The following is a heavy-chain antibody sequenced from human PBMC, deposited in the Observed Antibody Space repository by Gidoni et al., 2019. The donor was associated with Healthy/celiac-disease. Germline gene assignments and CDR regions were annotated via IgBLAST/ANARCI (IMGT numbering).Heavy chain of an antibody. D-gene: IGHD6-6*01. CDR2: ISGSGGST. Sequence: EVQLLESGGGLVQPGGSLRLSCAASGFTFSSYAMSWVRQAPRKGLEWVSAISGSGGSTYYADSVKGRFTISRDNSKNTLYLQMNSLRAEDTAVYYCAKLDGSSSVPFWGDDYYYYYGMDVWGQGTTVTVSS. J-gene: IGHJ6*02. V-gene: IGHV3-23*01. CDR1: GFTFSSYA. CDR3: AKLDGSSSVPFWGDDYYYYYGMDV.